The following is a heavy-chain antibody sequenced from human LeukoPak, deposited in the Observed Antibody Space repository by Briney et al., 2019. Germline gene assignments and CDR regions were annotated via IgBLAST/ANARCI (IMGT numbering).Heavy chain of an antibody. D-gene: IGHD3-16*02. CDR1: GFTVSSNY. V-gene: IGHV3-53*05. CDR3: VKSRGTSLSQYFQH. CDR2: IYSGGSA. J-gene: IGHJ1*01. Sequence: GGSLRLSCAASGFTVSSNYMSWVRQAPGKGLEWVSVIYSGGSAYYADSVKGRFTISRDNSKNTVFLQMNSLRAEDTAVYYCVKSRGTSLSQYFQHWGQGTLVTVSS.